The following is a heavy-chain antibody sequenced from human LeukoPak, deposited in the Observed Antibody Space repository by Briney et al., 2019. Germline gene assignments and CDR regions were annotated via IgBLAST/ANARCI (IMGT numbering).Heavy chain of an antibody. CDR2: IYSGGST. Sequence: PGGSARLSCAASGFTVSSNYVSWVRQAPGKGLEWVSVIYSGGSTYHADSVKGRFTISRDNSKNTLYLQMNSLRAEDTAVYYCARMGSGSYPDYWGQGTLVTVSS. D-gene: IGHD1-26*01. CDR3: ARMGSGSYPDY. V-gene: IGHV3-66*01. CDR1: GFTVSSNY. J-gene: IGHJ4*02.